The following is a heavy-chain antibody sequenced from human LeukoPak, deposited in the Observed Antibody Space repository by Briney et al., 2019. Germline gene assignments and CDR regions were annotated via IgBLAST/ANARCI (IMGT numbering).Heavy chain of an antibody. CDR2: IDPGDSDT. CDR3: ARVGSSTWYDFDY. CDR1: GYRFTSYW. V-gene: IGHV5-51*01. J-gene: IGHJ4*02. D-gene: IGHD6-13*01. Sequence: GESLQISFQGSGYRFTSYWIGWVRPMPGKGLEWLGIIDPGDSDTRYSPSFEGQVTISADKSISTAYLQWSSLKASDTAMYYCARVGSSTWYDFDYWGQGTLVTVSS.